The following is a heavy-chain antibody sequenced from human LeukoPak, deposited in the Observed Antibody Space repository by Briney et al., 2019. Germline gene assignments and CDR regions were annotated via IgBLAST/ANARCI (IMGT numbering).Heavy chain of an antibody. CDR1: GYTFTTYW. CDR3: ARRDYYGSGSYYDY. CDR2: IYPGDSQS. V-gene: IGHV5-51*01. J-gene: IGHJ4*02. Sequence: GESLKISCKGSGYTFTTYWIGWVRQMPEKGLEWMGIIYPGDSQSRYSPSFQGQVTFSADKSLSTAYLQWSSLKASDTAMYYCARRDYYGSGSYYDYWGQGTLVTVSS. D-gene: IGHD3-10*01.